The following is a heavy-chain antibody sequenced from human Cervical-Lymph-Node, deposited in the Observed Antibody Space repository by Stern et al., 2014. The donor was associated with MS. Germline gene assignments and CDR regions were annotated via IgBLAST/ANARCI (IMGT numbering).Heavy chain of an antibody. CDR1: GYRFTNNW. CDR2: IYPGDSET. J-gene: IGHJ4*02. CDR3: AGRGDGYMGIDY. D-gene: IGHD5-24*01. V-gene: IGHV5-51*03. Sequence: EVQLVESGAEVKKPGESLRISCEVSGYRFTNNWIGWVRQMPGKGLEWMGIIYPGDSETRYRPSFQGQVTILVDKSNSIAYLQWSSLKASDTAIYYCAGRGDGYMGIDYWGQGTLVTVSS.